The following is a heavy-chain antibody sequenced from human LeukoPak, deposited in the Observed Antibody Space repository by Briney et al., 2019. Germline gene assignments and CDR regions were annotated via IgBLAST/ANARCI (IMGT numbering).Heavy chain of an antibody. D-gene: IGHD2-15*01. CDR2: ISSSSSYI. J-gene: IGHJ4*02. Sequence: GGSLRLSCAASGFTFSSYTMNRVRQAPGKGLEWVSSISSSSSYIYYADSVKGRFTISRDNAKNSLSLQMNSLRVEDTAVYYCARVYCSGGSCYYFDYWGQGTLVTVSS. V-gene: IGHV3-21*01. CDR1: GFTFSSYT. CDR3: ARVYCSGGSCYYFDY.